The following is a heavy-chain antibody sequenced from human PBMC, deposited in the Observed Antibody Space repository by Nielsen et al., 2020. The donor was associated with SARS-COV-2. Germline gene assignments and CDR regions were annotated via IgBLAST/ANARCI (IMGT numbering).Heavy chain of an antibody. CDR3: ASDYGDTRDAFDI. D-gene: IGHD4-17*01. CDR2: IISIFGTA. J-gene: IGHJ3*02. CDR1: GGTFSSYA. Sequence: SVKVSCKASGGTFSSYAISWVRQAPGQGLEWMGGIISIFGTANYAQKFQGRVTITADKSTSTAYMELSSLRSEDTAVYYCASDYGDTRDAFDIWGQGTMVTVSS. V-gene: IGHV1-69*06.